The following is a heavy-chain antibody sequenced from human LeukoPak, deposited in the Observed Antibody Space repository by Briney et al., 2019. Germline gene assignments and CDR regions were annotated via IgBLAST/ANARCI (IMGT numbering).Heavy chain of an antibody. D-gene: IGHD3-16*01. Sequence: SGPTLVNPTQTLTLTCTVSGFSLITSGVGVGWIRQPPGKALEWLAVIYWDDDKRYSPSLKSRLTITKDTSKNQVVLTVTNMDPVDTATYYSAVRSYDYCDLGDFDYWGQGTPVSVSS. V-gene: IGHV2-5*02. CDR2: IYWDDDK. CDR1: GFSLITSGVG. CDR3: AVRSYDYCDLGDFDY. J-gene: IGHJ4*02.